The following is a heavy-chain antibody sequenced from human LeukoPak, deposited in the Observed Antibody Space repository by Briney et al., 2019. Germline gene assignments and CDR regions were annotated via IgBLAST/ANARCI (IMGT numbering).Heavy chain of an antibody. D-gene: IGHD3-10*01. CDR1: GFTFDDYG. Sequence: GGSLRLSCAASGFTFDDYGMSWVRQAPGKGLEWVSGINWNGGSTGYADSVKGRFTISRDNAKNSLYLQMNSLRAEDTALYYCARIYYASGSHRYDYWGQGTLVTVSS. J-gene: IGHJ4*02. V-gene: IGHV3-20*04. CDR2: INWNGGST. CDR3: ARIYYASGSHRYDY.